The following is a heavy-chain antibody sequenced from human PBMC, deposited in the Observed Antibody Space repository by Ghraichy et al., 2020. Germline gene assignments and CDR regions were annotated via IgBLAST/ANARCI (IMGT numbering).Heavy chain of an antibody. V-gene: IGHV4-34*01. CDR2: INHSGST. CDR1: GGSFSGYY. J-gene: IGHJ6*02. Sequence: SQTLSLTCAVYGGSFSGYYWSWIRQPPGKGLEWIGEINHSGSTNYNPSLKSRVTISVDTSKNQFSLKLSSVTAADTAVYYCARGGGYPRYYYYGMDVWGQGTTVTVSS. CDR3: ARGGGYPRYYYYGMDV. D-gene: IGHD1-26*01.